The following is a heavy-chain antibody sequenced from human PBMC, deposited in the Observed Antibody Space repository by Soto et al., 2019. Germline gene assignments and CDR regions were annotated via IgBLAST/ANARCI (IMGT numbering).Heavy chain of an antibody. CDR2: ISDSGGDT. CDR1: GFIFSNYA. V-gene: IGHV3-23*01. Sequence: GGSLRLSCAASGFIFSNYAMSWVRQAPGKGLEWVSVISDSGGDTYYADSVKGRFTISRDNSKNTLYLQMNSLRAEDTAVYFCAKGYCSGGSCYSGLFDYWGQGTLVTVSS. CDR3: AKGYCSGGSCYSGLFDY. D-gene: IGHD2-15*01. J-gene: IGHJ4*02.